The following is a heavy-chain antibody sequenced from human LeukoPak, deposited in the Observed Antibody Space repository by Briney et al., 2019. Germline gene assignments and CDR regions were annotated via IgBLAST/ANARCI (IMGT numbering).Heavy chain of an antibody. D-gene: IGHD6-19*01. CDR2: IYTSGST. CDR1: GGSISSYY. Sequence: SETLSLTCTVSGGSISSYYWSWIRQPAGKGLEWIGRIYTSGSTNYNPSLKSRVTMSVDTSKNQFSLKLSSVTAADTAVYYCARDLYSSGWYAGFDYWAREPWSPSPQ. J-gene: IGHJ4*02. V-gene: IGHV4-4*07. CDR3: ARDLYSSGWYAGFDY.